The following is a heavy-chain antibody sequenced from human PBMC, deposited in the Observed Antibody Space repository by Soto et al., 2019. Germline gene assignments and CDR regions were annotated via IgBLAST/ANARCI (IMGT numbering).Heavy chain of an antibody. V-gene: IGHV3-23*01. CDR3: AKDRRITMVRGVLRAFDP. Sequence: GGSLRLSCAASGFTFSNYPMSWVRQAPGKGLEWVSGISGSGGTPYYADSVKGRFTISRDNYKNMLYLQMNSLRAEDTAVYYCAKDRRITMVRGVLRAFDPWGQGNLVTVSS. D-gene: IGHD3-10*01. J-gene: IGHJ4*01. CDR2: ISGSGGTP. CDR1: GFTFSNYP.